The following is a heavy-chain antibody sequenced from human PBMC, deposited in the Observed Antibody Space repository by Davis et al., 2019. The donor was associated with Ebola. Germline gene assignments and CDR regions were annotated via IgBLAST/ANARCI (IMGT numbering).Heavy chain of an antibody. V-gene: IGHV1-24*01. D-gene: IGHD4-17*01. Sequence: ASVKVSCKVSGYTLTELSMHWVRQAPGKGFEWMGGFDPEDGETIYAQKFQGRVTMTEDTSTDTAYMELSSLRSEDTAVYYCATVETTRIYYYYGMDVWGQGTTVTVSS. CDR1: GYTLTELS. J-gene: IGHJ6*02. CDR2: FDPEDGET. CDR3: ATVETTRIYYYYGMDV.